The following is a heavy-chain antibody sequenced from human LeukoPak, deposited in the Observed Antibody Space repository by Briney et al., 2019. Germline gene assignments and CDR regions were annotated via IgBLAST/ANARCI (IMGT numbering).Heavy chain of an antibody. Sequence: SGTLSLTCSLSGDALSTYYWNWVRQTPGKGLEWIGHVTYETTAYNPSLNSRVTISLDTSKNEFSLQLRSVAAADTAVYFCARDQRHSYGKYFDPWSQGILVSVSS. CDR1: GDALSTYY. D-gene: IGHD5-18*01. CDR2: VTYETT. V-gene: IGHV4-4*08. J-gene: IGHJ4*02. CDR3: ARDQRHSYGKYFDP.